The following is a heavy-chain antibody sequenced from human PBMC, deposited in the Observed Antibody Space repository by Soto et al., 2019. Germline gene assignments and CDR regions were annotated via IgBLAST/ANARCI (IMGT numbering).Heavy chain of an antibody. CDR1: GVSISGYY. CDR2: GYDTGSA. CDR3: ARGIEGATTPFDY. D-gene: IGHD1-26*01. J-gene: IGHJ4*02. Sequence: QVQLQESGPGLVKPSETLSLSFTVSGVSISGYYWNWIRQPPGKGLEWIAYGYDTGSANSIPSLKSRVTTSVDTSRNQLSLRLTSVTAADTAVYYCARGIEGATTPFDYWGQGILVSVSS. V-gene: IGHV4-59*01.